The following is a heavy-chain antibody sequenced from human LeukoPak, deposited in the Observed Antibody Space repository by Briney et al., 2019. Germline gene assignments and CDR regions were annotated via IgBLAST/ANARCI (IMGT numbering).Heavy chain of an antibody. CDR1: EFTFSVYW. CDR3: ATYDYWVAGDF. Sequence: GGTLRLSCAASEFTFSVYWMSWVRQAPGKGPEWVANIKEDGSEEHYVDSVKGRFTVSRDNAKNSLFLQMNSRRVDDTAVYYGATYDYWVAGDFWGQGTTVSVSS. CDR2: IKEDGSEE. D-gene: IGHD3-16*01. J-gene: IGHJ6*02. V-gene: IGHV3-7*01.